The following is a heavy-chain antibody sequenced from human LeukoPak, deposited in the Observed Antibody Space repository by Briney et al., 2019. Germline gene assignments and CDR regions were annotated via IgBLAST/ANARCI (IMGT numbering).Heavy chain of an antibody. Sequence: PSETLSLTCAVYGGSFSGYYWSWIRQPPGKGLEWIGEINHRGSTNYNPSLKSRVAISVDTSKNQFSLKLSSVTAADTAVYYCARGGYCSGGSCYHLGDAFDIWGQGTMVTVSS. CDR1: GGSFSGYY. V-gene: IGHV4-34*01. J-gene: IGHJ3*02. CDR2: INHRGST. D-gene: IGHD2-15*01. CDR3: ARGGYCSGGSCYHLGDAFDI.